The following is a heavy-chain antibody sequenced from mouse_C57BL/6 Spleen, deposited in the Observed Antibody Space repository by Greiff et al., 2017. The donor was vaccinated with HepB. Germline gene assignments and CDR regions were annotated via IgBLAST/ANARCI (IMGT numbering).Heavy chain of an antibody. CDR3: ARGGDPAWFAY. V-gene: IGHV7-3*01. D-gene: IGHD3-3*01. J-gene: IGHJ3*01. CDR2: IRNKANGYTT. Sequence: EVQLVESGGGLVQPGGSLSLSCAASGFTFTDYYMSWVRQPPGKALEWLGFIRNKANGYTTEYSASVKGRFTISRDNSQSILYLQMNALRAEDSATYYCARGGDPAWFAYWGQGTLVTVSA. CDR1: GFTFTDYY.